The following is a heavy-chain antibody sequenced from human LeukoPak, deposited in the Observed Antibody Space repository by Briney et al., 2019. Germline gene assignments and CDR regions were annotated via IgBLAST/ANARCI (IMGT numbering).Heavy chain of an antibody. CDR1: GFTFDDYA. CDR2: ISWNSGSI. V-gene: IGHV3-9*01. J-gene: IGHJ4*02. CDR3: AKEKGPIAAYWDC. Sequence: GGSLRLSCAASGFTFDDYAMHWVRQAPGKGLEWVSGISWNSGSIGYADSVKGRFTISRDNAKNSLYLQMNSLRAEDTALYYCAKEKGPIAAYWDCWGQGTLVTVSS. D-gene: IGHD6-25*01.